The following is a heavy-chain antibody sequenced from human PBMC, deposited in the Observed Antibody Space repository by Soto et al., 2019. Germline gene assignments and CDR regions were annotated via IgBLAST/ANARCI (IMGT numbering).Heavy chain of an antibody. CDR2: IGTAGDT. CDR1: GFTFSSYD. Sequence: EVQLVESGGGLVQPGGSLRLSCSASGFTFSSYDMQWVRQATGKGLEWVSAIGTAGDTYYPGSVKGRFTISRENAKNSLYLQMNSLRDGDTAVYYCARSPPGGYHYYYGMDVW. D-gene: IGHD3-22*01. J-gene: IGHJ6*01. CDR3: ARSPPGGYHYYYGMDV. V-gene: IGHV3-13*04.